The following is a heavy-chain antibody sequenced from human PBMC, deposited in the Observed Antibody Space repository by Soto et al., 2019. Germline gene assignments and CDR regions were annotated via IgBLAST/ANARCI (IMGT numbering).Heavy chain of an antibody. CDR2: ISCSGSST. D-gene: IGHD2-2*01. Sequence: GGSLRLSCAASGFTFSSYAMSWVRQAPGKGLEWVAAISCSGSSTYYADSVKGRFTMSSDNSKNTLYLQMNNLRVEDTAIYYCARGGAVPAAGSFFAFWGQGTLVTVSS. CDR3: ARGGAVPAAGSFFAF. V-gene: IGHV3-23*01. J-gene: IGHJ4*02. CDR1: GFTFSSYA.